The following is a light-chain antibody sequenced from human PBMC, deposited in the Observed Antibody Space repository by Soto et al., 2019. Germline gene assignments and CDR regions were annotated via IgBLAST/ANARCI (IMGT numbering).Light chain of an antibody. V-gene: IGLV2-14*01. J-gene: IGLJ1*01. CDR2: EVS. CDR1: SSDVGGYNY. CDR3: SSYTSSTLYV. Sequence: QSALTQPASVSGSPGQSITISCTGTSSDVGGYNYVSWYQQYPGKAPKLMIYEVSNRPSGVSNRFSGSRSGNTASLTISGLQADDEADYYCSSYTSSTLYVFGTGTKLTVL.